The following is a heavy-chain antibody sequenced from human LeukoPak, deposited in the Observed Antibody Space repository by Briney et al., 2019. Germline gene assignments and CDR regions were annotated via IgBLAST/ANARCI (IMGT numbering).Heavy chain of an antibody. Sequence: SETLSLTCAVYGGAFSGYYWSWIRQPPGKGLGWIGEINQSGRTNYNPSLKSRVTTSVDTSKNQFSLRLSSVTAAGTPVYYCGRTHKDVDWFHRAWFDPWGQGPLVTVSS. V-gene: IGHV4-34*01. D-gene: IGHD3-9*01. CDR1: GGAFSGYY. CDR2: INQSGRT. J-gene: IGHJ5*02. CDR3: GRTHKDVDWFHRAWFDP.